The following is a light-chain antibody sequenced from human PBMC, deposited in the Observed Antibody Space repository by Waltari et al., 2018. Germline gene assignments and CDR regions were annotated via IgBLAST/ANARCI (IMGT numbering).Light chain of an antibody. CDR3: QSYDSSINWV. Sequence: NFMLTQPHSVSESPGKTVTISCTRSSGRLASNHVQWCQQRPGSSPTTVIYEDNQRPSGVPDRFSGSIDSSSNSASLTISGLKTEDEADYYCQSYDSSINWVFGGGTKLTVL. CDR2: EDN. J-gene: IGLJ3*02. V-gene: IGLV6-57*01. CDR1: SGRLASNH.